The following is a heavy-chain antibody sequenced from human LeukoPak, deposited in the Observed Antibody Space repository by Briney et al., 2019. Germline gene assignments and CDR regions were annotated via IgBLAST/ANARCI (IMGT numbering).Heavy chain of an antibody. D-gene: IGHD2-8*01. J-gene: IGHJ3*02. CDR3: AGGTTNTKGAFDM. V-gene: IGHV3-53*01. CDR1: GFTVSSNY. CDR2: ILGSGGTT. Sequence: GGSLRLSCAASGFTVSSNYMSWVRQAPGKGLEWVSAILGSGGTTYYADSVKGRFAISRDNSKNTLYLQMSSLRAEDTAVYYCAGGTTNTKGAFDMWGQGTMVTVSS.